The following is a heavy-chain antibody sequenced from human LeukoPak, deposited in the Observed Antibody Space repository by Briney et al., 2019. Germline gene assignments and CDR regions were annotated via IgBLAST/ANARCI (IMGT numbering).Heavy chain of an antibody. V-gene: IGHV3-73*01. CDR2: IRSKANSYAT. CDR3: TGNGYTAMTIFDY. Sequence: GGSLRLSCAASGFTFSGSAMHWVRQASGKGLEWVGRIRSKANSYATAYAASVKGRFTISRDDSKNTAYLQMNSLKTEDTAVYYCTGNGYTAMTIFDYWGQGTLVTVSS. D-gene: IGHD5-18*01. J-gene: IGHJ4*02. CDR1: GFTFSGSA.